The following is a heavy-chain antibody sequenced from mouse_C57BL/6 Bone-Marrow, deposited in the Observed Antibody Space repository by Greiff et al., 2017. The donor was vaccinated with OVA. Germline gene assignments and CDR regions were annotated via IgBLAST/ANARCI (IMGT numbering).Heavy chain of an antibody. CDR1: GFSLTSYG. D-gene: IGHD2-2*01. CDR2: IWSGGST. J-gene: IGHJ3*01. Sequence: VKLVESGPGLVQPSQSLSITCTVSGFSLTSYGVHWVRQSPGKGLEWLGVIWSGGSTDYNAAFISRLSISKDNSKSQVFFKMNSLQADDTAIYYCARRGYDAWFAYWGQGTLVTVSA. V-gene: IGHV2-2*01. CDR3: ARRGYDAWFAY.